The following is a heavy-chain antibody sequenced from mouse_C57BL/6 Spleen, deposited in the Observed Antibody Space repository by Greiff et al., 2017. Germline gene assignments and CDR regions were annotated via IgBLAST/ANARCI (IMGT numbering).Heavy chain of an antibody. D-gene: IGHD2-3*01. Sequence: EVQLVESEGGLVQPGSSMKLSCTASGFTFSDYYMAWVRQVPEKGLEWVANINYDGSGTYYLDSLKSRFIISRDNAKNILYLQMSSLKSEDTTPYYCARDYDGCSYYAMDYWGQGTSVTVSS. CDR1: GFTFSDYY. CDR2: INYDGSGT. CDR3: ARDYDGCSYYAMDY. J-gene: IGHJ4*01. V-gene: IGHV5-16*01.